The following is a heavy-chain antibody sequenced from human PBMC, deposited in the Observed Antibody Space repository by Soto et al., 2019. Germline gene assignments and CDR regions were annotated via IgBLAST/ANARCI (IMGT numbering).Heavy chain of an antibody. CDR2: ISSSSSYI. V-gene: IGHV3-21*01. CDR3: ARVGPITMVRGVIRHYYMDV. D-gene: IGHD3-10*01. Sequence: PGGSLRLSCAASGFTFCSYSMNWVRQAPGKGLEWVSSISSSSSYIYYADSVKGRFTISRDNAKNSLYLQMNSLRAEDTAVYYCARVGPITMVRGVIRHYYMDVWGKGTTVTVSS. J-gene: IGHJ6*03. CDR1: GFTFCSYS.